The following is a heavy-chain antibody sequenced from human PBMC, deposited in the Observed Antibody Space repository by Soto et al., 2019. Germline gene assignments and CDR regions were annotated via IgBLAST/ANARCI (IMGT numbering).Heavy chain of an antibody. J-gene: IGHJ6*02. CDR3: ARADCSSNSCYFYYGMDV. V-gene: IGHV1-3*01. CDR1: GYTLTTYA. Sequence: VASVKVSCKASGYTLTTYAMHWVRQAPGQRLEWMGWINGGNGNTKYSQRFQGRVTITRDTSASTDYMELSSLTSEDTAVYYCARADCSSNSCYFYYGMDVWGQGTTVTVSS. CDR2: INGGNGNT. D-gene: IGHD2-2*01.